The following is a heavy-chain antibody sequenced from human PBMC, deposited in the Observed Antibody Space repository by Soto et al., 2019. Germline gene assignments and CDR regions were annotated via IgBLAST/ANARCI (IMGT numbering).Heavy chain of an antibody. V-gene: IGHV3-21*01. J-gene: IGHJ3*02. CDR2: ISSSSSYI. CDR3: ARDCGIQVGREDAYAI. Sequence: PGGSLRLSCAASGFTFSSYSMNWVRQAPGKGLEWVSSISSSSSYIYYADSVKGRFTISRDNAKNSLYLQMNSLRAEDTAVYYCARDCGIQVGREDAYAIPSQGTMVTVSS. D-gene: IGHD5-18*01. CDR1: GFTFSSYS.